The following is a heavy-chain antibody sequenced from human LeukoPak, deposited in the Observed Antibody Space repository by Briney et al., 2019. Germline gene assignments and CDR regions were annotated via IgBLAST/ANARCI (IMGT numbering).Heavy chain of an antibody. D-gene: IGHD2-2*01. CDR2: IIPIFGTA. V-gene: IGHV1-69*13. CDR3: ARGAPSRLPAAFNWFDP. J-gene: IGHJ5*02. Sequence: SVKVSCKASGGTFSSYAISWVRQAPGQGLEWMGGIIPIFGTANYAQKFQGRVTITADESTSTAYMELSSLRSEDTAVYYCARGAPSRLPAAFNWFDPWAREPWSPSPQ. CDR1: GGTFSSYA.